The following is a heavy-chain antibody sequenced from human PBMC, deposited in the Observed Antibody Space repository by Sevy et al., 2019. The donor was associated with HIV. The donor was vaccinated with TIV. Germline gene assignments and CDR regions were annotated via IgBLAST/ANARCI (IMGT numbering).Heavy chain of an antibody. V-gene: IGHV4-34*01. CDR3: ARAPPVVVVPGAPSWFDP. D-gene: IGHD2-2*01. J-gene: IGHJ5*02. Sequence: SETLSLTCAVYGGSFSGYYWNWIRQTPGKGLEWIGEINHSGSTNYNPSLKSRVTISVDTSKNQFSLGLNSVTAADTAVYYCARAPPVVVVPGAPSWFDPWGQGTLVTV. CDR1: GGSFSGYY. CDR2: INHSGST.